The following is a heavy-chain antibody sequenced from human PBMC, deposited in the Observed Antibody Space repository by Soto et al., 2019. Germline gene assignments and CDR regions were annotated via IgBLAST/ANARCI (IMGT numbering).Heavy chain of an antibody. V-gene: IGHV3-9*01. Sequence: EVQLVESGGGLVQPGRSLRLSCAASGFTFYDFAMHWVRQAPGKGLEWVSRISGTRNIIDYAYSVKGRFIISRDNAKNSLYLQMNSLRPEDTAFYYCVKDMYEGSSGGSLDYWGQGTLVTVSS. D-gene: IGHD2-15*01. CDR3: VKDMYEGSSGGSLDY. CDR2: ISGTRNII. CDR1: GFTFYDFA. J-gene: IGHJ4*02.